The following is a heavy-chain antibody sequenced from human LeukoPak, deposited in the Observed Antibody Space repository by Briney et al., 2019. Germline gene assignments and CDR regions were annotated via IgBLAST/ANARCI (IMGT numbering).Heavy chain of an antibody. CDR1: GLTFSSYW. D-gene: IGHD2-8*01. V-gene: IGHV3-74*01. Sequence: PGGSLRLSCAVSGLTFSSYWMHWVRHAPGKGLVWVSRINSDGSSTSYADSVKGRFTISRDNAKNTLSLQMNSLRAEDTAVYYCARDTGYCTNGVCSFDPWGQGTLVTVSS. J-gene: IGHJ5*02. CDR2: INSDGSST. CDR3: ARDTGYCTNGVCSFDP.